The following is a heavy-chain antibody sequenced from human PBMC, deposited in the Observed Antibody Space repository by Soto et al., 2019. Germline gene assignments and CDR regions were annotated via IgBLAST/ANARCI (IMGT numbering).Heavy chain of an antibody. CDR2: INPNRGNT. CDR1: GYTFTSYD. V-gene: IGHV1-8*01. D-gene: IGHD3-10*01. J-gene: IGHJ6*02. CDR3: ASVYLFHYRRLLDV. Sequence: QVQLVQSGAEVKKPGASVKVSCKASGYTFTSYDINWVRQATGQGLEWMGWINPNRGNTGYAQKFQGRVTITRNPSLSTAYMVLSSLRSQHTAVSYCASVYLFHYRRLLDVWVPATTVTVSS.